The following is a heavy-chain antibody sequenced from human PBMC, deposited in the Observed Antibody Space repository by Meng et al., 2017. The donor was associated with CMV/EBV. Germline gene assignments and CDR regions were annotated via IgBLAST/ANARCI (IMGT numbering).Heavy chain of an antibody. V-gene: IGHV4-34*01. CDR1: GGSFSGYY. CDR3: ARASITGTTYYYYYGMDV. D-gene: IGHD1-7*01. Sequence: GSLRLSCAVYGGSFSGYYWSWIRQPPGKGLEWIGEINHSGSTNHNPSLKSRVTISVDTSKNQFSLKLSSVTAADTAVYYCARASITGTTYYYYYGMDVWGQGTTVTVSS. J-gene: IGHJ6*02. CDR2: INHSGST.